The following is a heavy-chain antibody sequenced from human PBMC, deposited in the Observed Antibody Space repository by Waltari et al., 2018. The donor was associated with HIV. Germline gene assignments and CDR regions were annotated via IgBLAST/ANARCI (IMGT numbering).Heavy chain of an antibody. V-gene: IGHV1-46*01. Sequence: QVQVVQSGAEVKKPGASVKVSCKASGYTFSSHYMHWVPQAPGQGLEWMGIINPSGGSTSYAQKFQGRVTMTRDTSTSTVYMELSSLRSEDTAVYYCARASISPRWFGSPGDYWGQGTLVTVSS. J-gene: IGHJ4*02. D-gene: IGHD3-10*01. CDR2: INPSGGST. CDR3: ARASISPRWFGSPGDY. CDR1: GYTFSSHY.